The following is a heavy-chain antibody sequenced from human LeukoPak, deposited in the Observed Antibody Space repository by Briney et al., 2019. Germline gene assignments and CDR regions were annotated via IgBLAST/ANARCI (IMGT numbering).Heavy chain of an antibody. CDR1: GYTFTSYY. J-gene: IGHJ5*02. D-gene: IGHD3-9*01. Sequence: ASVKVSCKASGYTFTSYYMHWVRQAPGQGLEWMGIINPSGGSTSYAQKFQGRVTMTRDTSTSTVHMELSSLRSEDTAVYYCARVVLGDYDILTGYYVGWFDPWGQGTLVTVSS. CDR2: INPSGGST. V-gene: IGHV1-46*01. CDR3: ARVVLGDYDILTGYYVGWFDP.